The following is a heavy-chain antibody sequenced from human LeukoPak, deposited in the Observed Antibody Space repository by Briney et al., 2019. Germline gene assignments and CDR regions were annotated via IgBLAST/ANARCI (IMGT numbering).Heavy chain of an antibody. J-gene: IGHJ3*02. CDR1: GFTFDDYA. Sequence: GGSLRLSCAASGFTFDDYAMHWVRHAPGKGLEWVSLISGDGATTYYAASVKGRFTISRDNKKNVLYLQMNNLGTEDTALFYCAKDLSSVFDALNIWGQGTLVTVSS. CDR3: AKDLSSVFDALNI. V-gene: IGHV3-43*02. CDR2: ISGDGATT. D-gene: IGHD3-10*01.